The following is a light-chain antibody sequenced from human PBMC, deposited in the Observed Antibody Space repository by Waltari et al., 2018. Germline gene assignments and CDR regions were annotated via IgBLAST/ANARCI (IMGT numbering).Light chain of an antibody. J-gene: IGLJ2*01. Sequence: SDELTQPPPVSVSPGQTATITCSGHKLGEKFASWYQQKPGQSPVLVIYQDTKRPSGIPERFSGSNSGNTATLTISGTQAMDEADYYCQAWDTSTPVIFGGGTKLTVL. CDR3: QAWDTSTPVI. CDR1: KLGEKF. CDR2: QDT. V-gene: IGLV3-1*01.